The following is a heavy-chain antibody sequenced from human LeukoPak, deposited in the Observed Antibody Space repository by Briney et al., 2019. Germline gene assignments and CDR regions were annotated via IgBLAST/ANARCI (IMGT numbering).Heavy chain of an antibody. V-gene: IGHV3-23*01. J-gene: IGHJ4*02. CDR3: AKEVFYCSSTSCSFDY. Sequence: GGSLRLSCAASGFTFSSYAMSWVRQAPGKGLEWVSAISGSGGSTYYADSVKGRFTISRDNSKNTLYLQMNSLRAEDTAVYYCAKEVFYCSSTSCSFDYWGQGTLVTVSS. CDR2: ISGSGGST. D-gene: IGHD2-2*01. CDR1: GFTFSSYA.